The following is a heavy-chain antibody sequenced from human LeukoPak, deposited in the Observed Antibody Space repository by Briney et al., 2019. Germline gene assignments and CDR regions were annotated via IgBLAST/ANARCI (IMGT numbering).Heavy chain of an antibody. J-gene: IGHJ4*02. CDR1: GFTFSSYA. Sequence: QLGGSLRLSCAASGFTFSSYAMHWVRQAPGKGLEWVAVISYDGSNKYYADSVKGRFTISRDNSKNTLYLQMNSLRAEDTAVYYCARDSIFDYWGQGTLVTVSS. V-gene: IGHV3-30-3*01. CDR3: ARDSIFDY. CDR2: ISYDGSNK.